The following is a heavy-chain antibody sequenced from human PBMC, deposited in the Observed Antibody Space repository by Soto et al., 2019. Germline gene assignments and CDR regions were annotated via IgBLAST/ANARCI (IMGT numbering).Heavy chain of an antibody. Sequence: QVQLVQSGAEVKKPGSSVKVSCKASGGTFSSYAISWVRQAPGQGLEWMGGIIPIFGTTNYAQKFQGRVKITADESTSTAYMEQRSLRSEDTAVYSCARELRWEILGFFDYWGQGTLVTVSS. CDR3: ARELRWEILGFFDY. V-gene: IGHV1-69*01. CDR2: IIPIFGTT. D-gene: IGHD1-26*01. CDR1: GGTFSSYA. J-gene: IGHJ4*02.